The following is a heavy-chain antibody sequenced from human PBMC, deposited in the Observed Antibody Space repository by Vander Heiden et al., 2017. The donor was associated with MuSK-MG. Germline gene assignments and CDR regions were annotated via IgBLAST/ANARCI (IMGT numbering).Heavy chain of an antibody. V-gene: IGHV3-9*03. CDR3: AKEHCSGGRCNMGFDY. CDR2: LSWNGGEK. D-gene: IGHD2-15*01. J-gene: IGHJ4*02. Sequence: EVQLVESGGGLIQPGRSLRLSCAASGFTFDDYAMHWVRQVPGKGLEWVSGLSWNGGEKGYADSVKGRFTISRDNAKNSLYLQMNSLGAEDMAFYYCAKEHCSGGRCNMGFDYWGQGTLVTVSS. CDR1: GFTFDDYA.